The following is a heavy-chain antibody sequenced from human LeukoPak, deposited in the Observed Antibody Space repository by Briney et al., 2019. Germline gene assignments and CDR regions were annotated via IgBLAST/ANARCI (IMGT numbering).Heavy chain of an antibody. J-gene: IGHJ4*02. CDR2: ISYDGSNK. D-gene: IGHD5-18*01. CDR3: ATSRPERGYSYGYGYFDY. CDR1: GFTFSSYG. V-gene: IGHV3-30*03. Sequence: GGSLRLSCAASGFTFSSYGMHWVRQAPGKGLEWVAVISYDGSNKYYADSVKGRFTISRDNSKNTLYLQMNSLRSEDTAVYYCATSRPERGYSYGYGYFDYWGQGTLVTVSS.